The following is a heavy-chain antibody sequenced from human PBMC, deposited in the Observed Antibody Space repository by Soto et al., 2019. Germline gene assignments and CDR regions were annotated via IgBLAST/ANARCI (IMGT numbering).Heavy chain of an antibody. D-gene: IGHD2-2*01. J-gene: IGHJ5*02. V-gene: IGHV4-31*03. CDR1: GGSISSGGYY. Sequence: PLSLTCTVSGGSISSGGYYWSWIRQHPGKGLEWIGYIYYSGSTYYNPSLKSRVTISVDTSKNQFSLKLSSVTAADTAVYYCARSAEKGYCSSTSCPNWFDPWGQGTLVTVSS. CDR3: ARSAEKGYCSSTSCPNWFDP. CDR2: IYYSGST.